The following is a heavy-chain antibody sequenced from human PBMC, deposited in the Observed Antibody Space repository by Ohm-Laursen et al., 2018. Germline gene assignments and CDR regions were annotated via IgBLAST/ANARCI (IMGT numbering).Heavy chain of an antibody. CDR1: GFTFSGSA. Sequence: SLRLSCSASGFTFSGSAMHWVRQASGTGLEWVGRIRSKANSYATAYAASVKGRFTISRDDSKNTAYLQMNSLKTEDTAVYYCTRIQSGPGWGQGTLVTVSS. CDR2: IRSKANSYAT. J-gene: IGHJ4*02. CDR3: TRIQSGPG. V-gene: IGHV3-73*01. D-gene: IGHD1-26*01.